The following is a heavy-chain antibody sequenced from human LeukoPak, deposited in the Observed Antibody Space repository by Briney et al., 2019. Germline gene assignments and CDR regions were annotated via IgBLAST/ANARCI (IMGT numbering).Heavy chain of an antibody. CDR3: AKVQDYDILTGYYIAGGKFDY. Sequence: PGGSLRLSCAASGFPFINYAMSWVRQAPGKGLEWVSVISASGGETYYADSVKGRFTISRDNSKNTLYLQMNSLRAEDTAIYYCAKVQDYDILTGYYIAGGKFDYWGQGTLVTVSS. CDR1: GFPFINYA. J-gene: IGHJ4*02. D-gene: IGHD3-9*01. V-gene: IGHV3-23*01. CDR2: ISASGGET.